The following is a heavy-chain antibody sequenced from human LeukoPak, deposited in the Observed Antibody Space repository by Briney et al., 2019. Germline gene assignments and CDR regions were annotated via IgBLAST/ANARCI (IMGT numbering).Heavy chain of an antibody. CDR2: IYGGGNT. CDR1: GFTFSDSY. V-gene: IGHV3-66*01. CDR3: ARDAFYGSGLDAFDI. J-gene: IGHJ3*02. Sequence: GGSLRLSCAASGFTFSDSYMTWVRQAPGKGLEWVSVIYGGGNTYYADSVKGRFTISRDNSKNTLYLQMNSLRAEDTAVYYCARDAFYGSGLDAFDIWGQGTMVTVSS. D-gene: IGHD3-10*01.